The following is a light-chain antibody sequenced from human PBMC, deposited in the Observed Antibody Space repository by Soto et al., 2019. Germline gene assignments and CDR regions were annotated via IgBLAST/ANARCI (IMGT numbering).Light chain of an antibody. CDR1: SSNIGSNY. CDR2: RNN. V-gene: IGLV1-47*01. Sequence: QSVLTQPPSASGTPGQRVTISCSGSSSNIGSNYVYWYQQLPGTAPKLLIYRNNQRPSGVPDRFSGSKSGTSASLAISGLRSEDEGDYYWAAWDDSLSGVGVFGGGTKLTVL. CDR3: AAWDDSLSGVGV. J-gene: IGLJ2*01.